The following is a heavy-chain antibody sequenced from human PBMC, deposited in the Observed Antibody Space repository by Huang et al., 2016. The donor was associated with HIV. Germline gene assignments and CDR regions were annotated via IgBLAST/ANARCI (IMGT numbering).Heavy chain of an antibody. CDR3: ARVRGYSGSYYGMDV. D-gene: IGHD1-26*01. CDR1: GGTFSIHG. CDR2: IIAFVGTQ. J-gene: IGHJ6*02. V-gene: IGHV1-69*01. Sequence: QVQLVQSGAEVKKPGSSVKVSCKASGGTFSIHGFSWVRQAPGQGLEWMGGIIAFVGTQYYTPKFQGRVTITADESTSTVYMELSSLTPDDTAEYYCARVRGYSGSYYGMDVWGQGTTVTVSS.